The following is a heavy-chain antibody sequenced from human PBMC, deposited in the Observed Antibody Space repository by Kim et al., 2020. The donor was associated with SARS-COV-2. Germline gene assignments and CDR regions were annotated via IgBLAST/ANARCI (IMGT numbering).Heavy chain of an antibody. CDR1: GCTFSSYA. CDR3: ARARYHLPPLLWFGELLGDDGFGP. Sequence: SVKVSCKASGCTFSSYAISWVRQAPGQGLEWMGGIIPIFGTANYAQKFQGRVTITADESSSTAYMELSSLRSEDTAVYYCARARYHLPPLLWFGELLGDDGFGPWGQGTLVTVSS. D-gene: IGHD3-10*01. CDR2: IIPIFGTA. V-gene: IGHV1-69*13. J-gene: IGHJ5*02.